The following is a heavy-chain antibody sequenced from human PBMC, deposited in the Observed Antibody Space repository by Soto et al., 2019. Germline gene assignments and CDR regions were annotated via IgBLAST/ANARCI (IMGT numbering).Heavy chain of an antibody. CDR1: GGSISGYY. V-gene: IGHV4-59*01. CDR2: MYYSGST. Sequence: SETLSLTCTVSGGSISGYYWSWIRQPPGMGLEWIGYMYYSGSTNYNPSLKSRATISVDTSRNQFSLKLSSVTAADTAVYYCARGYYNILSGYYIDHWGPGTLVTVS. CDR3: ARGYYNILSGYYIDH. J-gene: IGHJ4*02. D-gene: IGHD3-9*01.